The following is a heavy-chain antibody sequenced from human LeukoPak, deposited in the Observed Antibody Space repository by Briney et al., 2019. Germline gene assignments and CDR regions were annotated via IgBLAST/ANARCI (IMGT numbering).Heavy chain of an antibody. Sequence: SETLSLTCTVSGGSISSSSYYWGWIRQPPGKGLEWIGSIYYSGSTYYNPSLKSRVTISVDTSKNQFSLKLSSVTAADTAVYCCARDSRRRIMITFGGVTYFDYWGQGTLVTVSS. J-gene: IGHJ4*02. CDR1: GGSISSSSYY. CDR3: ARDSRRRIMITFGGVTYFDY. CDR2: IYYSGST. D-gene: IGHD3-16*01. V-gene: IGHV4-39*07.